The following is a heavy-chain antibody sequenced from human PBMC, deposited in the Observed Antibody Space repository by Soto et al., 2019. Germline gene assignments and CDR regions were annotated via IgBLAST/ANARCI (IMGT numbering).Heavy chain of an antibody. J-gene: IGHJ6*02. CDR1: GGSISSYY. D-gene: IGHD5-12*01. CDR3: ARERGLATDYYYGMDV. CDR2: IYTSGST. V-gene: IGHV4-4*07. Sequence: SETLSLTCTVSGGSISSYYWSWIRQPAGKGLEWIGRIYTSGSTNYNPSLKSRVTMSVDTSKNQFSLKLSSVTAADTAVYYCARERGLATDYYYGMDVWGQGNTVTVSS.